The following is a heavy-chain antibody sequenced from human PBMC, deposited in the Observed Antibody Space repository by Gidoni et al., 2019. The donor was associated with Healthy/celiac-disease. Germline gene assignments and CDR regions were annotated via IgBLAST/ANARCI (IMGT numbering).Heavy chain of an antibody. CDR2: IYYSGST. Sequence: QLQLQESGPGLVKPSETLSLTCTVSGGSISSSSYYWGWIRQPPGKGLEWIGSIYYSGSTYYNPSLKSRVTISVDTSKNQFSLKLSSVTAADTAVYYCARQGLSLWWYYSIWGQGTLVTVSS. CDR3: ARQGLSLWWYYSI. J-gene: IGHJ4*02. D-gene: IGHD2-15*01. V-gene: IGHV4-39*01. CDR1: GGSISSSSYY.